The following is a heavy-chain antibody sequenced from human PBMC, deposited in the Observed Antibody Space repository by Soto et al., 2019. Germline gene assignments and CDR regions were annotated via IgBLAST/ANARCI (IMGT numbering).Heavy chain of an antibody. CDR2: IYYNGDT. J-gene: IGHJ4*02. V-gene: IGHV4-31*03. CDR3: ARSHRDNWGSPDYFDY. Sequence: SEALSLTCTVSGGSISSGGYYWSWIRQHPGKGLEWIGYIYYNGDTYYNPSLKSRVSISIDTSKNQFSLRLTSVTAADTAVYYCARSHRDNWGSPDYFDYWGQGTLVTVSS. D-gene: IGHD7-27*01. CDR1: GGSISSGGYY.